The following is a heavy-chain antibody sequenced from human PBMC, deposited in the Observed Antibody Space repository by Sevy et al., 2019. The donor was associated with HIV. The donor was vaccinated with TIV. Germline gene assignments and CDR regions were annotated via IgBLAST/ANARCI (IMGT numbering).Heavy chain of an antibody. J-gene: IGHJ5*02. Sequence: SETLSLTCAVHCGSFSGYYWSWIRQPPGKGLEWIGEINHSGSTNYNPSLKSRVTISVDTSMKQFSLKLSSVTAADTAVYYCARSPPVVVVPGAPSWFDPWGHGTMVTVSS. D-gene: IGHD2-2*01. CDR2: INHSGST. CDR3: ARSPPVVVVPGAPSWFDP. V-gene: IGHV4-34*01. CDR1: CGSFSGYY.